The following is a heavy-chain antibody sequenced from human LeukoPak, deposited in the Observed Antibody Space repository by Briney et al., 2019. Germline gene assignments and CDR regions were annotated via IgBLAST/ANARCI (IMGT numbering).Heavy chain of an antibody. CDR3: ARAHYYGSGSYPSYYYYGMDV. J-gene: IGHJ6*02. CDR1: GFTFSSYD. CDR2: IGTAGDT. V-gene: IGHV3-13*01. Sequence: PGGSLRLSCAASGFTFSSYDMHWVRQATGKGLEWVSAIGTAGDTYYPGSVKGRFTISRENAKNSLYLQMNSLRAGDTAGYYCARAHYYGSGSYPSYYYYGMDVWGQGTTVTVSS. D-gene: IGHD3-10*01.